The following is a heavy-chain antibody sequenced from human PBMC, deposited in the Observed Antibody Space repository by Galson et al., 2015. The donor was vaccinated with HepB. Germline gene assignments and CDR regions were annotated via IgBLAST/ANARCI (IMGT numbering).Heavy chain of an antibody. D-gene: IGHD3-22*01. CDR1: GFTFSSHP. V-gene: IGHV3-48*01. CDR2: ISASSTPT. Sequence: SLRLSCAGSGFTFSSHPMNWVRQAPGKGLEWVAYISASSTPTYYADSVKGRFTISRDNAKNSLYLQMNSLRAEDTAVYYCVTVSDYYDSSAPGADSWGQGTLVTVSS. CDR3: VTVSDYYDSSAPGADS. J-gene: IGHJ4*02.